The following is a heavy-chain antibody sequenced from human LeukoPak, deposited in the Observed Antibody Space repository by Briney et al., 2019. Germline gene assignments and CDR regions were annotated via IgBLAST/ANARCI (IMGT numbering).Heavy chain of an antibody. CDR2: IYYSGST. D-gene: IGHD3/OR15-3a*01. Sequence: PSETLSLTCTVSGGSISSSSTYYWGWIRQPPGKGLEWIGSIYYSGSTYYNPSLKSRVTISVDTSKNQFSVKLSSVTAADTAVYYCARDSSADFLWAAFDIWGQGTMVTVSS. CDR1: GGSISSSSTYY. CDR3: ARDSSADFLWAAFDI. J-gene: IGHJ3*02. V-gene: IGHV4-39*07.